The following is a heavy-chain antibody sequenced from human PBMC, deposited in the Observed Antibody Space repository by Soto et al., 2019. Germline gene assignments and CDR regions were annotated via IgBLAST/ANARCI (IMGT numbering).Heavy chain of an antibody. CDR3: ARALQIDNWFDP. CDR2: IYYSGST. CDR1: GGSISSYY. J-gene: IGHJ5*02. V-gene: IGHV4-59*01. Sequence: SETLSLTCTVSGGSISSYYWSWIRQPPGKGLEWIGYIYYSGSTNYNPSLKSRVTISVDTSKNQFSLKLSSVTAADTAVYYCARALQIDNWFDPWGQGTLVTVSS.